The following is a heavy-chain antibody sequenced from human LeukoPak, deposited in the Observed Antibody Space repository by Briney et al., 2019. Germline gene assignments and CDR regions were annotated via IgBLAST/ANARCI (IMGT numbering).Heavy chain of an antibody. CDR1: GFTFSSYG. D-gene: IGHD3-3*01. CDR3: ARGRTIFGVLNPEFDY. J-gene: IGHJ4*02. CDR2: ISYDGSNK. Sequence: GGSLRLSCAASGFTFSSYGMHWVRQAPGKGLEWVAVISYDGSNKYYADSVKGRFTISRDNSKNTLYLQMNSLRPEDTAVYYCARGRTIFGVLNPEFDYGGQGALVTVSS. V-gene: IGHV3-30*03.